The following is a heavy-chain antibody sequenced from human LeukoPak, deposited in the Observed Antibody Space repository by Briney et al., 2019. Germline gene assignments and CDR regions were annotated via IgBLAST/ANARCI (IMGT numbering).Heavy chain of an antibody. CDR2: ISSRSSYI. D-gene: IGHD3-9*01. V-gene: IGHV3-21*06. Sequence: PGGSLTLSCAASGFSFSGYSMNWVRQPPGKGLEWVSSISSRSSYIYYADSLKGRFTISRDNAKNSLHLQMKGLRVEDTAVYYCARGAFDYPGRDYFDYWGQGTQVTVSS. J-gene: IGHJ4*02. CDR3: ARGAFDYPGRDYFDY. CDR1: GFSFSGYS.